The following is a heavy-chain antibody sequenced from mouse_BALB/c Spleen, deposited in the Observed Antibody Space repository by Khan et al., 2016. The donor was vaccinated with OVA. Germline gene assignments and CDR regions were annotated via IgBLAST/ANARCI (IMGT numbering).Heavy chain of an antibody. V-gene: IGHV1-77*01. Sequence: VKLQESGAELARPGTSVKLSCKASGYIFTDYNINWVRQRTGQGLEWIGEIYPGSDNTYYSERFKGKATLTVDKSSSTAYMQLSSLTSEDSAVCVCESEWAAAFHYWGQGTLVTVSA. CDR3: ESEWAAAFHY. CDR1: GYIFTDYN. CDR2: IYPGSDNT. J-gene: IGHJ3*01.